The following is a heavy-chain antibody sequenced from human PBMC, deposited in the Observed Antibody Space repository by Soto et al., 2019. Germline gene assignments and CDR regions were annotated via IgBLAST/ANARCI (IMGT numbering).Heavy chain of an antibody. CDR3: ARDRLTTPLVGMEV. CDR1: GYSFTSYY. Sequence: GASVKVSCKASGYSFTSYYIHWVRQAPGQGLEWVGIINPSGGSTSYAQELQGRVSMTTDTSTSTVYMDLSSLTSEDTAVYYCARDRLTTPLVGMEVWGQGTTFTVSS. V-gene: IGHV1-46*04. J-gene: IGHJ6*01. D-gene: IGHD1-1*01. CDR2: INPSGGST.